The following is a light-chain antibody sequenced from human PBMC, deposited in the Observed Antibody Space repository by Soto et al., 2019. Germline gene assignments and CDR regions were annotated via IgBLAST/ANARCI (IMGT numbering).Light chain of an antibody. Sequence: DIQLTQSPSFLSASVGDRVTITCRASQAIGHYLAWYQQIPWTAPNLLISAASTLQSGVPSRFSGSGSGTAFTLTISSLQPADCATYYCQQLNTYPLTFGGGTRVELK. V-gene: IGKV1-9*01. CDR2: AAS. CDR3: QQLNTYPLT. J-gene: IGKJ4*02. CDR1: QAIGHY.